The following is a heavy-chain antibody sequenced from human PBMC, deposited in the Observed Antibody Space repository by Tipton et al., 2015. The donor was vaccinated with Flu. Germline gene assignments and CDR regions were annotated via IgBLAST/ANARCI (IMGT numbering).Heavy chain of an antibody. CDR3: ARARAPYYYYAMDV. Sequence: TLSLTCTVSDDSISSYYWSWIRRPPGKGLQWMGYIYHSGSSKYSPSLKSRLTISVDSSKNQFSLRLTSVAAADTAVYYCARARAPYYYYAMDVWGQGITVTVSS. V-gene: IGHV4-59*01. J-gene: IGHJ6*02. CDR1: DDSISSYY. CDR2: IYHSGSS.